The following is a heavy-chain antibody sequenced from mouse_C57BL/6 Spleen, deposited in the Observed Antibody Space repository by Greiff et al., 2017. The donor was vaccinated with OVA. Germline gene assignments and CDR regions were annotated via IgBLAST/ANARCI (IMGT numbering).Heavy chain of an antibody. CDR3: ASPDYYGSSYDY. CDR1: GFNIKDYY. CDR2: IDPEDGDT. J-gene: IGHJ2*01. D-gene: IGHD1-1*01. Sequence: VQLQQSGAELVKPGASVKLSCTASGFNIKDYYMPWVKQRTEQGLEWIGRIDPEDGDTKYAPKFQGQATITADTSSNPAYLQLSSLTSEDTAVDYCASPDYYGSSYDYWGKGTTLTVSS. V-gene: IGHV14-2*01.